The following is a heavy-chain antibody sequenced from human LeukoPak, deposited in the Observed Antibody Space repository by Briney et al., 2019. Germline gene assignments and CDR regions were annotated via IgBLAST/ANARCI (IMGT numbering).Heavy chain of an antibody. V-gene: IGHV4-34*01. CDR2: INHRGST. J-gene: IGHJ6*02. CDR3: ARERYSNSFFHHHAKDG. Sequence: SETLSLTCAVFGGSFSGHYWSWIRQPPGKGLEWIGEINHRGSTTYNPSLKSRVTISVDTSKSQFSLKLSSLTAADTAVYYCARERYSNSFFHHHAKDGWGQGTTVTVSS. CDR1: GGSFSGHY. D-gene: IGHD4-11*01.